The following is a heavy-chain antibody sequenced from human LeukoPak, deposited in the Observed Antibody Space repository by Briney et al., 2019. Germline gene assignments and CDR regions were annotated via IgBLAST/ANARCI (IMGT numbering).Heavy chain of an antibody. Sequence: RAGGSLRLSCAASGFTFSSYSMNWVRQAPGKGLEWVSYISSSGSTIYYADSVKGRFTISRDNAKNSLYLQMNSLRAEDTAVYYCARDRLSAAGDYWGQGTLVTVSS. CDR2: ISSSGSTI. J-gene: IGHJ4*02. D-gene: IGHD6-13*01. CDR3: ARDRLSAAGDY. V-gene: IGHV3-48*04. CDR1: GFTFSSYS.